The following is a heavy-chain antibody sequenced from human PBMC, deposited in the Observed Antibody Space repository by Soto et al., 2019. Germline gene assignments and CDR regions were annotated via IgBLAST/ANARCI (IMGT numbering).Heavy chain of an antibody. CDR3: ATSRDATSGGLDY. Sequence: SVKVSCKASGYTFTGYYMHWVRQAPGQGLEWMGWINPNSGGTNYAQKFQGWVTMTRDTSISTAYMELSRLSSDDTAVYYCATSRDATSGGLDYWGQGTLVTVSS. D-gene: IGHD2-15*01. J-gene: IGHJ4*02. CDR1: GYTFTGYY. CDR2: INPNSGGT. V-gene: IGHV1-2*04.